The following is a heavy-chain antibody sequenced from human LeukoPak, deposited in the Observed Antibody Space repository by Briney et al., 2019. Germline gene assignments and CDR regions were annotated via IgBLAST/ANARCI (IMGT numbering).Heavy chain of an antibody. J-gene: IGHJ3*02. CDR2: IWYDGSNK. D-gene: IGHD2-15*01. CDR3: AKLEYCSGGSCSNDAFDI. V-gene: IGHV3-33*06. Sequence: GGSLRLSCAASGSTFSSYGMHWVRQAPGKGLEWVAVIWYDGSNKYYADSVKGRFTISRDNSKNTLYLQMNSLRAEDTAVYYCAKLEYCSGGSCSNDAFDIWAKGQWSPSLQ. CDR1: GSTFSSYG.